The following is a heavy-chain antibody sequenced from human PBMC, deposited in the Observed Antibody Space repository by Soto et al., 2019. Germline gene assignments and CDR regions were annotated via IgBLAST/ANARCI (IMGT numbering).Heavy chain of an antibody. CDR3: AHRLSRTPASGSGSWGPYYFDY. V-gene: IGHV2-5*02. CDR1: GFSLSTSGIG. J-gene: IGHJ4*02. D-gene: IGHD3-10*01. CDR2: IYWDDDK. Sequence: QITLKESGPTLVKPTQTRTLTCTFSGFSLSTSGIGVGWIRRPPGKALECLALIYWDDDKRYSPSLKSRLTITKDTSKNQVVLTVTNMDPVDTATYYCAHRLSRTPASGSGSWGPYYFDYWGQGTLVTVSS.